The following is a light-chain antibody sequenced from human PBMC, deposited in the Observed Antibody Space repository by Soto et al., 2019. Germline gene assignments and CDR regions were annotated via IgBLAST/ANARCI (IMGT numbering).Light chain of an antibody. Sequence: EIVLTQSPGTLSLSPGERATLSCRASQSISSSYLAWYQQKPGQAPRLLIYAASSRATGIPDRFSGSGSGTDFTLTISSLQSEDSAVYYCHQYHNWYSFGQGSKLEIK. CDR1: QSISSSY. CDR3: HQYHNWYS. J-gene: IGKJ2*03. V-gene: IGKV3-20*01. CDR2: AAS.